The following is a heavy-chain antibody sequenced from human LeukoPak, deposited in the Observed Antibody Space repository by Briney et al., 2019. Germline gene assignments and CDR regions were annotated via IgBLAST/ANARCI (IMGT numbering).Heavy chain of an antibody. V-gene: IGHV3-33*01. Sequence: GGSLRLSCAASGFTFSSYGMHWVRQAPGKGLEWVAVIWYDGSSKYYADSVKGRFTISRDNSKNTLYLQMNSLRAEDTAVYYCARAPGYYDSSGYQGFDYWGQGTLVTVSS. CDR3: ARAPGYYDSSGYQGFDY. J-gene: IGHJ4*02. D-gene: IGHD3-22*01. CDR1: GFTFSSYG. CDR2: IWYDGSSK.